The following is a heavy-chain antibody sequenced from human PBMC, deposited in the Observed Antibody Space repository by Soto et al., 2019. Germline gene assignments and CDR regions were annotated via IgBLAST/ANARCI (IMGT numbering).Heavy chain of an antibody. J-gene: IGHJ4*02. CDR3: ARVLWMAVAGSRGFDY. CDR2: INHSGST. Sequence: KASETLSLTCAVYCGSFSGYYWSWIRQPPGKGLEWIGEINHSGSTNYNPSLKSRVTISVDTSKNQFSLKLSSVTAADTDVYYCARVLWMAVAGSRGFDYWGQGTLVTVSS. D-gene: IGHD6-19*01. CDR1: CGSFSGYY. V-gene: IGHV4-34*01.